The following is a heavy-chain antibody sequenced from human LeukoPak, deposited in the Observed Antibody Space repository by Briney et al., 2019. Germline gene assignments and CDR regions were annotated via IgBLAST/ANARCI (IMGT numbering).Heavy chain of an antibody. Sequence: SETLSLTCTVSGGSISSYYWGWIRQPPGKGLEWIGSIYYSGSTYYNPSLKSRVTISVDTSKNQFSLKLSSVTAADTAVYYCAREAQQLVPSFDYWGQGTLVTVSS. D-gene: IGHD6-13*01. V-gene: IGHV4-39*07. J-gene: IGHJ4*02. CDR1: GGSISSYY. CDR3: AREAQQLVPSFDY. CDR2: IYYSGST.